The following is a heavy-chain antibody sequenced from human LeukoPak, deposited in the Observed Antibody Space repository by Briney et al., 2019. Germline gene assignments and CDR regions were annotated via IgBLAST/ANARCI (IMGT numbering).Heavy chain of an antibody. J-gene: IGHJ4*02. Sequence: GGSLRLSRAASGFTFSSYTMSWVRQAPGKGLEWVSAISGNGGSTYYADSVKGRFTISRDNSKNTLYLQMNSLRAEDTAVYYCASRGSGGYPHDYWGQGTLVTVSS. V-gene: IGHV3-23*01. CDR3: ASRGSGGYPHDY. CDR1: GFTFSSYT. D-gene: IGHD3-10*01. CDR2: ISGNGGST.